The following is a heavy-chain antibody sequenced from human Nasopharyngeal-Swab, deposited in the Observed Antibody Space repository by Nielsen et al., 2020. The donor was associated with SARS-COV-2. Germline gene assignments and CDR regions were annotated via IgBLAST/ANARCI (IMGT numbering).Heavy chain of an antibody. Sequence: VRQAPGQRLEWMGWINAGNGNTKYSQKFQGRVTITRDTSASTAYMELSSLRSEDTAVYYCARARFLEWLPLYYYGMDVWGQGTTVTVSS. D-gene: IGHD3-3*01. J-gene: IGHJ6*02. CDR3: ARARFLEWLPLYYYGMDV. CDR2: INAGNGNT. V-gene: IGHV1-3*01.